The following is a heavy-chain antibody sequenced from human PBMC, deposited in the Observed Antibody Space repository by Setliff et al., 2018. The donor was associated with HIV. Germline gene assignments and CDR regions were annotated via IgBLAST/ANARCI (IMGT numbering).Heavy chain of an antibody. CDR2: IYSGGST. CDR3: ARVGAATASYYYYYMDV. D-gene: IGHD1-26*01. CDR1: GFAFSEFW. V-gene: IGHV3-66*01. J-gene: IGHJ6*03. Sequence: LRLSCAASGFAFSEFWMSWVRQAPGKGLEWVSVIYSGGSTYYADSVKGRFTISRDDSKNTLFLQMNSLRAEDTAVYYCARVGAATASYYYYYMDVWGKGTTVTVSS.